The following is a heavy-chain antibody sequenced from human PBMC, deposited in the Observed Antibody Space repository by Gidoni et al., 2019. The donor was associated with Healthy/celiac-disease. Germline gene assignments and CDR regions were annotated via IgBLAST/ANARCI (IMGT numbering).Heavy chain of an antibody. D-gene: IGHD3-10*01. CDR1: GGTFSSYA. CDR2: IIPIFGTA. CDR3: ARDRGRDGYYYWYFDL. Sequence: QVQLVQSGAEVKTPGSSVKVSCKASGGTFSSYAISWVRQAPGQGLEWMGGIIPIFGTADYAQKFQGRVTITADESTSTAYMELSSLRSEDTAVYYCARDRGRDGYYYWYFDLWGRGTLVTVSS. V-gene: IGHV1-69*01. J-gene: IGHJ2*01.